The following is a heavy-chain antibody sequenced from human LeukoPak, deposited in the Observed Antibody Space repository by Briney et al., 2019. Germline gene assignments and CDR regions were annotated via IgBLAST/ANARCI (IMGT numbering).Heavy chain of an antibody. CDR3: ARDSRDAYYYYYMDV. Sequence: SETLSLTCTVSGGSISSHYWSWTRQPPGKGLEWIGYIYYSGSTNYNPSLKSRVTISVDTSKNQFSLKLSSVTAADTAVYYCARDSRDAYYYYYMDVWGKGTTVTVSS. J-gene: IGHJ6*03. CDR2: IYYSGST. CDR1: GGSISSHY. D-gene: IGHD2-21*02. V-gene: IGHV4-59*11.